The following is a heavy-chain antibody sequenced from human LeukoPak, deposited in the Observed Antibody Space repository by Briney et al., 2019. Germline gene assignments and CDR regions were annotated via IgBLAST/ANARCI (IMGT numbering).Heavy chain of an antibody. CDR3: VRDDGHSYQYASRTYYYGAFDI. D-gene: IGHD3-10*01. J-gene: IGHJ3*02. Sequence: GGSLRLSCAASGFTLSNYWMTWVRQAPGKGLEWVANINRDESDKHYVDSVEGRFTISRDNAKNSLYLQMNSLRAEDTAVYYCVRDDGHSYQYASRTYYYGAFDIWGQGTAVTVSS. V-gene: IGHV3-7*01. CDR1: GFTLSNYW. CDR2: INRDESDK.